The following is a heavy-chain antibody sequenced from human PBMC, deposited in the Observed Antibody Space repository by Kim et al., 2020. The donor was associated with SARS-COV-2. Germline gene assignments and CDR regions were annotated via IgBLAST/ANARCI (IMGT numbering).Heavy chain of an antibody. J-gene: IGHJ2*01. CDR1: GFTLSSYA. CDR3: AKDVGMITFGGVIVPAWYFDL. CDR2: ISGSGGST. V-gene: IGHV3-23*01. D-gene: IGHD3-16*02. Sequence: GGSLRLSCAASGFTLSSYAMSWVRQAPGKGLEWVSAISGSGGSTYYADSVKGRFTISRDNSKNTLYLQMNSLRAEDTAVYYCAKDVGMITFGGVIVPAWYFDLWGRGTLVTVSS.